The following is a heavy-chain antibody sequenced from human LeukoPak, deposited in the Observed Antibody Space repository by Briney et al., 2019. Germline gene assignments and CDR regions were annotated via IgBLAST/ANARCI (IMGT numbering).Heavy chain of an antibody. CDR3: AKTDSSGGMDY. D-gene: IGHD6-19*01. J-gene: IGHJ4*02. Sequence: GGSLRLSCAASGFTFSSYAMHWVRQAPGKGLEWVAVISYDGSNKYYADSVKGRFTISRDNSKNTLYLQMNSLRAEDTAVYYCAKTDSSGGMDYWGQGTLVTVSS. V-gene: IGHV3-30-3*02. CDR2: ISYDGSNK. CDR1: GFTFSSYA.